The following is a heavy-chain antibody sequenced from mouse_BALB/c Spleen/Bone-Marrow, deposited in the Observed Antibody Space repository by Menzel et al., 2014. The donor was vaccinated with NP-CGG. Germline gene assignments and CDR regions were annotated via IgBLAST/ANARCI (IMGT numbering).Heavy chain of an antibody. V-gene: IGHV2-4-1*01. Sequence: VQLQQSGPGLVQPSQSLSITCTVSGFSLTSYGVHWVRQSPGKGLEWLGVIWSGGSTDCNAAFISRLSISKDNSKSQVFFKMNSLQADDTAIYYCARNEGLREDYAMDYWGQGTSVTVSS. D-gene: IGHD2-4*01. CDR2: IWSGGST. CDR1: GFSLTSYG. CDR3: ARNEGLREDYAMDY. J-gene: IGHJ4*01.